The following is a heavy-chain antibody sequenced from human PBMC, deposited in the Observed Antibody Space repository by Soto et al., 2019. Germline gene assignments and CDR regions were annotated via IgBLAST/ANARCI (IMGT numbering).Heavy chain of an antibody. CDR2: ISTSGSTM. V-gene: IGHV3-48*03. D-gene: IGHD1-26*01. J-gene: IGHJ4*02. CDR1: GFSFNTYE. CDR3: AYGGSCDY. Sequence: EVQLVESGGGLVQPGGSLRLSCAASGFSFNTYEMNWVRQAPGKGLEWVSYISTSGSTMYYADSVKVRFTISRDNGKNSLYLQMNSLRAEDTAVYYCAYGGSCDYWGQGTQVTVSS.